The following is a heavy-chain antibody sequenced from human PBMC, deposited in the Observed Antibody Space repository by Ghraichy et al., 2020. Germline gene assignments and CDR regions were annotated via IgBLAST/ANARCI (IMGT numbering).Heavy chain of an antibody. J-gene: IGHJ4*02. Sequence: GSLRLSCAVSGGSISSSNWWSWVRQPPGKGLEWIGEIYHSGKTNYNPSLKSRVTISVDTSKNQFSLKLSSVTAADTAVYYCASQRGYYCDYWGQGALVTVSA. CDR3: ASQRGYYCDY. CDR1: GGSISSSNW. D-gene: IGHD5-12*01. V-gene: IGHV4-4*02. CDR2: IYHSGKT.